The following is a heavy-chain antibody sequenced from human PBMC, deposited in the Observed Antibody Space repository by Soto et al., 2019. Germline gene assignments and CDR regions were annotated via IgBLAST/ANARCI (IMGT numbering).Heavy chain of an antibody. V-gene: IGHV3-33*01. Sequence: QVQLVESGGGVVQPGRSLRLSCAASGFTFSSYGMHWVRQAPGKGLEWVAVIWFDGSNKFYADSAKGRFTISRDNSKNTVSLQMYSLRDEDSAAYYCATTGPYWGQGTLVSVSS. CDR2: IWFDGSNK. CDR3: ATTGPY. J-gene: IGHJ4*02. CDR1: GFTFSSYG.